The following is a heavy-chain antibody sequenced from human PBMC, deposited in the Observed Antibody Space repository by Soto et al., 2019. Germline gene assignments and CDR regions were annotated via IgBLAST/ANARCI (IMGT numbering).Heavy chain of an antibody. CDR1: GFSLTTSPMG. J-gene: IGHJ4*02. Sequence: QITLKESGPTLVKPTQTLTLTCTFSGFSLTTSPMGVGWIRQPPGKALEWLVVIYWDDDKRYSPSLNSRLTITKDTSKNQVVLTMTNIDPVDTATYYCAHRLSGYSWDGGYFDYWGQGALVTVSS. D-gene: IGHD1-1*01. V-gene: IGHV2-5*02. CDR3: AHRLSGYSWDGGYFDY. CDR2: IYWDDDK.